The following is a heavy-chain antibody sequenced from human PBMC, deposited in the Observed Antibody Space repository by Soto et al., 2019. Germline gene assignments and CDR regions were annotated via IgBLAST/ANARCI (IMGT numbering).Heavy chain of an antibody. J-gene: IGHJ4*02. CDR3: ARPLSRWFGY. D-gene: IGHD6-19*01. Sequence: RQATGQGLEWMGWMNPYSGNTGYAQKFQGRVTMTRDTSISTAYMELTSLTSEDTAVDYCARPLSRWFGYWGEGLLGTVPS. V-gene: IGHV1-8*01. CDR2: MNPYSGNT.